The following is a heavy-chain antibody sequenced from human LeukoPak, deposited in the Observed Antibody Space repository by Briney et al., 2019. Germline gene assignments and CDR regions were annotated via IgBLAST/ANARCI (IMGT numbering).Heavy chain of an antibody. Sequence: GGSLRLSCAASGFTFSSYWMSWVRQAPGKGLEWVAHIKQDGSEKCYVDSVKGRFTNARDNVKNSLYLQMNSLRAEDTAVYYCAGNLYSSSWPXAFDIWGQGTMVTVSS. CDR2: IKQDGSEK. J-gene: IGHJ3*02. D-gene: IGHD6-13*01. CDR3: AGNLYSSSWPXAFDI. CDR1: GFTFSSYW. V-gene: IGHV3-7*01.